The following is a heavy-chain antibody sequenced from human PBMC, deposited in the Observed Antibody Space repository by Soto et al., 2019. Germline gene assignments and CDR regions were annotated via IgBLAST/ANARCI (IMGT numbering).Heavy chain of an antibody. J-gene: IGHJ4*02. D-gene: IGHD3-22*01. V-gene: IGHV3-30*18. CDR1: GFTFSSYG. Sequence: EGSLRLSCAASGFTFSSYGMHWVRQAPGKGLEWVAVISYDGSNKYYADSVKGRFTISRDNSKNTLYLQMNSLRAEDTAVYYCAKDPVMSYYYDSSPLGYFDYWGQGTLVTVSS. CDR2: ISYDGSNK. CDR3: AKDPVMSYYYDSSPLGYFDY.